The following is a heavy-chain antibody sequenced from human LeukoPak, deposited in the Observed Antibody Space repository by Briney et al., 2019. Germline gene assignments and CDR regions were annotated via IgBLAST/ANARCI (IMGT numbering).Heavy chain of an antibody. J-gene: IGHJ4*02. CDR3: ARGAGDGYNPTHFDY. D-gene: IGHD5-24*01. Sequence: SETLSLTCTVSGYSVSSGYYWGWIRQPPGKGLEWIGSMYHSGDTYYNPSLKSRVTISVDTSKNQLSLKLSSVTAADTAVYYCARGAGDGYNPTHFDYWGQGTLVTVSS. V-gene: IGHV4-38-2*02. CDR2: MYHSGDT. CDR1: GYSVSSGYY.